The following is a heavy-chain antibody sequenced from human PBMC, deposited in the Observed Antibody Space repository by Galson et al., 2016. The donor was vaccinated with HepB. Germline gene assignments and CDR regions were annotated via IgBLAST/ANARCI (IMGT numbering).Heavy chain of an antibody. CDR1: GGSIRSYY. Sequence: SETLSLTCTVSGGSIRSYYWSWIRQPAGKGLEWIGRIYTSGTTNYNPSLKSRVTMSVDTSKNQFSLKLNSVTAADTAGYYCARRLTSMAYFDYWGQGHLLTVSS. D-gene: IGHD5-24*01. CDR3: ARRLTSMAYFDY. CDR2: IYTSGTT. V-gene: IGHV4-4*07. J-gene: IGHJ4*02.